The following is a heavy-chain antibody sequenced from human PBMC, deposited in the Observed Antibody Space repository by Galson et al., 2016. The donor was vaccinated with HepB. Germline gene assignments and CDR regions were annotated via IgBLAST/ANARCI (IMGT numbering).Heavy chain of an antibody. Sequence: SLRLSCAASGFTFSSYSMIWVRQTPGKGLEWVSYIGSSGPVYYADSLQGRFTISRDNAKKLLYLPMNSRRDEDTAVYSCARDFDGSFPNLDFWGQGTLVTVSS. CDR2: IGSSGPV. CDR1: GFTFSSYS. J-gene: IGHJ4*02. D-gene: IGHD5-24*01. V-gene: IGHV3-48*02. CDR3: ARDFDGSFPNLDF.